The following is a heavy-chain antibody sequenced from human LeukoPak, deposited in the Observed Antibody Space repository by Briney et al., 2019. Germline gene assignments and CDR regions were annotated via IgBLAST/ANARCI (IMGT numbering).Heavy chain of an antibody. J-gene: IGHJ1*01. CDR1: GFAFGSYW. CDR2: INQDGSEK. V-gene: IGHV3-7*05. CDR3: TTPPAYYFFFEFFHH. Sequence: PGGSLRLSCVASGFAFGSYWMTWVRQAPGKGLEWVANINQDGSEKYYVDSVKGRFTISRDNAKNTLYLQMNSLKTEDTAVYFCTTPPAYYFFFEFFHHWGQGTLVTVSS. D-gene: IGHD3-3*01.